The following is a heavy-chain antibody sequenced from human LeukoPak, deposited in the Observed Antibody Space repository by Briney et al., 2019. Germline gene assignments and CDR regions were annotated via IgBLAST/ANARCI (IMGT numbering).Heavy chain of an antibody. Sequence: GESLQISCKGSGYRFASYWIGWVRQMPGKGLEWMGIIYPGDSDTRYSPSFQGQVTISVDKSISTAYLQWSSLKASDTAVYYCARRYATSSGASDAFDIWGQGTMVTVSS. CDR2: IYPGDSDT. J-gene: IGHJ3*02. CDR3: ARRYATSSGASDAFDI. V-gene: IGHV5-51*01. D-gene: IGHD6-6*01. CDR1: GYRFASYW.